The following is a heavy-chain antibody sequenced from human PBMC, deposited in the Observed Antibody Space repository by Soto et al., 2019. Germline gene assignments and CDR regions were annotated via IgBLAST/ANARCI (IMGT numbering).Heavy chain of an antibody. V-gene: IGHV1-69*08. J-gene: IGHJ6*02. CDR3: ATDQDDSSGYYVGGYYAMDV. Sequence: QVQLVQSGAEVKKPGSSVKVSCKASGGTFSSYTSSWVRQAPGQGLEWIGRIIPILGIANYAQKFQGRVTITADKSTSTDNMALSSLRYEDTAVYYCATDQDDSSGYYVGGYYAMDVWGQGTTVTVSS. D-gene: IGHD3-22*01. CDR2: IIPILGIA. CDR1: GGTFSSYT.